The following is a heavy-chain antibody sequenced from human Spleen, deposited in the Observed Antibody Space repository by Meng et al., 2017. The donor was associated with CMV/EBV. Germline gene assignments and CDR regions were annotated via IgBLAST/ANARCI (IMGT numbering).Heavy chain of an antibody. Sequence: SVKVSCKASGGTFSSYAISWVRQAPGQGLEWMGGIIPIFGTANYAQKFQGRVTITADESTSTAYMELSSLRSEDTAVYYCASWEYSSSSTMRWYYYGMDVWGQGTTVTVSS. CDR1: GGTFSSYA. CDR3: ASWEYSSSSTMRWYYYGMDV. V-gene: IGHV1-69*13. D-gene: IGHD6-6*01. CDR2: IIPIFGTA. J-gene: IGHJ6*02.